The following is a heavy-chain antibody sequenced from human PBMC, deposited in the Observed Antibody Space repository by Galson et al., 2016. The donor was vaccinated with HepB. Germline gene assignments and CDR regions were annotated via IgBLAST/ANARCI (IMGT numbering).Heavy chain of an antibody. J-gene: IGHJ4*02. CDR2: IVHTGVT. V-gene: IGHV4-59*01. D-gene: IGHD6-19*01. CDR1: GVSLNHIL. CDR3: ARLHVDPEIGWEFDS. Sequence: ETLSLTCSVSGVSLNHILWSWVRQSPGRGLEWIGYIVHTGVTNYNPSVKSRVSISIDPAKSQFTLKLTSVTAADTALYYCARLHVDPEIGWEFDSWGQGLRVTVSP.